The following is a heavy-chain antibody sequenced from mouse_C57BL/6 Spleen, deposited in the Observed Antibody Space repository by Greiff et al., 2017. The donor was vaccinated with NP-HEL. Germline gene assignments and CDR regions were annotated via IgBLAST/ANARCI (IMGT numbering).Heavy chain of an antibody. CDR3: ARGTSSNYRATSSWFAY. V-gene: IGHV1-18*01. J-gene: IGHJ3*01. CDR1: GYTFTDYN. CDR2: INPNNGGT. D-gene: IGHD2-5*01. Sequence: EVKLMESGPELVKPGASVKITCKASGYTFTDYNMDWVKQRHGKSLEWIGDINPNNGGTIYNQKLKGKATLAVDKSSSTAYMQHSSLTSEDSEVYYCARGTSSNYRATSSWFAYWGQGTLVTVSA.